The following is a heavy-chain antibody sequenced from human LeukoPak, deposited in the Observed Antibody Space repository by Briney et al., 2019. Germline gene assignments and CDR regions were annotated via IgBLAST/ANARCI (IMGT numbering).Heavy chain of an antibody. CDR3: AKETSSGNFVTIDC. D-gene: IGHD1-26*01. J-gene: IGHJ4*02. Sequence: GGCLRLSCAASGFTFRNYVMSWVRQTPEKGLEWVSAITGDGRGTNHADSVKGRFTIFRDNSKNTLFLQMNSLRADDTAVYYCAKETSSGNFVTIDCWGQGALVTVSS. CDR1: GFTFRNYV. CDR2: ITGDGRGT. V-gene: IGHV3-23*01.